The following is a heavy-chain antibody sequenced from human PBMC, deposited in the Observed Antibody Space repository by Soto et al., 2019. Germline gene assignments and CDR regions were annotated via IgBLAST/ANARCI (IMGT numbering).Heavy chain of an antibody. D-gene: IGHD4-4*01. CDR2: ISGSGGST. CDR1: GFTFDDYA. J-gene: IGHJ6*02. CDR3: ARVGSNSDYYYYGMDV. V-gene: IGHV3-23*01. Sequence: PGGSLRLSCAASGFTFDDYAMHWVRQAPGKGLEWVSAISGSGGSTYYADSVKGRFTISRDNSKNTLYLQMNSLRAEDTAVYYCARVGSNSDYYYYGMDVWGQGTTVTVSS.